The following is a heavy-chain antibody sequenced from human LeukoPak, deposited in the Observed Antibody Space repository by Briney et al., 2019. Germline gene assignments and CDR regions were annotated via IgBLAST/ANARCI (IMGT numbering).Heavy chain of an antibody. CDR3: ARLAPIIGGYNWFDP. Sequence: PSETLSLTCTVSGGSISSSSYYWGWIRQPPGKGLEWIGSIYYSGSTYYNPSLKSRVTISVDTSKNQFSLKLSSVTAADTAVYYCARLAPIIGGYNWFDPWGQGTLVTVSP. CDR2: IYYSGST. V-gene: IGHV4-39*01. CDR1: GGSISSSSYY. J-gene: IGHJ5*02. D-gene: IGHD3-3*02.